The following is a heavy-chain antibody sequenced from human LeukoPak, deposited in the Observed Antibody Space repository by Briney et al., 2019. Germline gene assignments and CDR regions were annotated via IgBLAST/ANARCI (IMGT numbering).Heavy chain of an antibody. D-gene: IGHD5-18*01. CDR3: AKAGQLWLPYYFDY. Sequence: GGSLRLSCAASGFTFSSYAMHWVRQAPGKGLEWVAVISYDGSNKYYADSVKGRFTISRDNSKNTLYLQMNSLRAEDTAVYYCAKAGQLWLPYYFDYWGQGTLVTVSS. CDR2: ISYDGSNK. J-gene: IGHJ4*01. V-gene: IGHV3-30*04. CDR1: GFTFSSYA.